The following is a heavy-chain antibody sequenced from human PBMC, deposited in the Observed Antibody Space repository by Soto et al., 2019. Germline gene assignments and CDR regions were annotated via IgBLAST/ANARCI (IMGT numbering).Heavy chain of an antibody. Sequence: QITLKESGPTLVKPTQTLTLTCTFSGFSLNTGGVGVGWIRQPPGEALEWLALIYWDNDKRYSPSLESRLTITKDTSKHQVVLTMTNMDPVDTATYYCAHSRCGGDCLQSYSSHYYYGMDVWGQGTTVTVSS. CDR1: GFSLNTGGVG. J-gene: IGHJ6*02. CDR3: AHSRCGGDCLQSYSSHYYYGMDV. D-gene: IGHD2-21*02. CDR2: IYWDNDK. V-gene: IGHV2-5*02.